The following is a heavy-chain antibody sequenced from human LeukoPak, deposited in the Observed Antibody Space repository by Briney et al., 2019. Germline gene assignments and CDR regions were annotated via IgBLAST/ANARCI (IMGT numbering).Heavy chain of an antibody. CDR2: IKQDGGEK. J-gene: IGHJ3*02. CDR3: ARSGHYSPDAFDI. V-gene: IGHV3-7*01. CDR1: GFTFSSYG. D-gene: IGHD3-22*01. Sequence: GGSLRLSCAASGFTFSSYGMHWVRQAPGKGLEWVANIKQDGGEKYYVDTVKGRFTISRDSAKNSLYLQMISLRADDTAVYYCARSGHYSPDAFDIWGQGTMVTISS.